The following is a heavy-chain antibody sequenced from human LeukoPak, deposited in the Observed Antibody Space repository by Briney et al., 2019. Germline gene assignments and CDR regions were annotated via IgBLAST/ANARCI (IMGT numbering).Heavy chain of an antibody. Sequence: GGSLRLSCAAPGLTFRNSAMNCVPQAPGKGLECVSRVSTSCGTYYADSVKGRFTISRDNSKNTVHLQMNSLRAEDTAVYYCAKGGKWPRFGPEYWGQGTLVTVSS. V-gene: IGHV3-23*01. CDR3: AKGGKWPRFGPEY. J-gene: IGHJ4*02. CDR1: GLTFRNSA. CDR2: VSTSCGT. D-gene: IGHD5-12*01.